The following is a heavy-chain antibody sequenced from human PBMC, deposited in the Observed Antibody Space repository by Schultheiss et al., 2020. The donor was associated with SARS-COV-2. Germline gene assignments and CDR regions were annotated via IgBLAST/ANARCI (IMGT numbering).Heavy chain of an antibody. J-gene: IGHJ4*02. CDR2: SRIKAKSYST. V-gene: IGHV3-72*01. CDR1: GFSLSDYY. Sequence: GGSLRLSCVASGFSLSDYYMDWVRQAPGKGLEWVGRSRIKAKSYSTEYTASVKGRFTISRDNSKNTLYLQMNSLRPEDTGVYYCARGSVELDFWGQGTLVTVSS. D-gene: IGHD3-10*01. CDR3: ARGSVELDF.